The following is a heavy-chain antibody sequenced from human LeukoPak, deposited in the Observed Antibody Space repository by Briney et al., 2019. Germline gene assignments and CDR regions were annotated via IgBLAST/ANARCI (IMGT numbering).Heavy chain of an antibody. D-gene: IGHD3-10*01. V-gene: IGHV4-34*01. CDR2: INHSGST. CDR1: GGSFSGYY. Sequence: SETLSLTCAVYGGSFSGYYWSWIRQPPGKGLEWIGEINHSGSTNYNPSLKSRVTISVDTSKNQFSLKLSSLTAADTAVYYCARAPYGSGSYHYWGQGTLVTVSS. J-gene: IGHJ4*02. CDR3: ARAPYGSGSYHY.